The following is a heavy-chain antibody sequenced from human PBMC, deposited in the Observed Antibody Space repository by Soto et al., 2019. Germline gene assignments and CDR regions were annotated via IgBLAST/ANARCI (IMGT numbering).Heavy chain of an antibody. J-gene: IGHJ4*02. CDR3: ARGWGRAARGGFGY. V-gene: IGHV3-23*01. D-gene: IGHD7-27*01. CDR1: GFTFRSHA. CDR2: ISNSADST. Sequence: EEQLLESGGGLVQPGGSLRLSCAASGFTFRSHAMSWVRQAPGKGLEWVSTISNSADSTYFADSVKGRFTISRDNLKNTLYLQMNSLRAEDTAVYYCARGWGRAARGGFGYWGLGTLVTVSS.